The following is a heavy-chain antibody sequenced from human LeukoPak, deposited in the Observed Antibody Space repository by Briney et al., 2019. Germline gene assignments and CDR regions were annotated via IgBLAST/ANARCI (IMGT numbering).Heavy chain of an antibody. D-gene: IGHD6-25*01. CDR3: AHAQRDTNIWSVDY. V-gene: IGHV2-5*01. J-gene: IGHJ4*02. CDR1: GFSPSTPGGG. CDR2: IFWNDER. Sequence: SGPTLVHPPPTLTLACTFSGFSPSTPGGGVGWIRQPPRKALEWLSLIFWNDERRYSPSLKSRLTITKDTSKNQVVLTMTNMDPLDTATYYCAHAQRDTNIWSVDYWGQGTLVTVSS.